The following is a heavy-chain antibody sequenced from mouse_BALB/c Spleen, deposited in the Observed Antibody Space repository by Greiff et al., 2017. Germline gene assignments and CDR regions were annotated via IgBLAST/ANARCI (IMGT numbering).Heavy chain of an antibody. CDR2: IYPGNGDT. J-gene: IGHJ4*01. CDR1: GYTFTSYN. CDR3: AWGPYAMDY. Sequence: QVQLQQPGAELVKPGASVKMSCKASGYTFTSYNMHWVKQTPGQGLEWIGAIYPGNGDTSYNQKFKGKATLTADKSSSTAYMQLSSLTSEDSAVYYCAWGPYAMDYWGQGTSVTVSS. V-gene: IGHV1-12*01.